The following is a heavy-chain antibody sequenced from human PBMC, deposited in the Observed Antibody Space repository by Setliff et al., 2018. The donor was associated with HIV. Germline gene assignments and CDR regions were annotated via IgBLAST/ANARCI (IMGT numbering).Heavy chain of an antibody. J-gene: IGHJ4*02. CDR1: GYTFTTYY. Sequence: ASVKVSCKASGYTFTTYYMHWVRQAPGQGLEWMGNINPDDDVTAYAQDFQGRVTVTSDTSTTTVYMELFSLRSEDTAVYYCARGHRTGYLIDWGQGVLVTVSS. V-gene: IGHV1-46*01. D-gene: IGHD5-18*01. CDR3: ARGHRTGYLID. CDR2: INPDDDVT.